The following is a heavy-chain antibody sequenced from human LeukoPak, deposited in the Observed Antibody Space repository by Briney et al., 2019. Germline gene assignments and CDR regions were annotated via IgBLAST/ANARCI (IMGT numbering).Heavy chain of an antibody. V-gene: IGHV3-74*01. CDR1: GFTFSSYW. J-gene: IGHJ4*02. Sequence: QPGGSLRLSCTASGFTFSSYWMHWVRQDPGKGLVWVSRINRDGSSTSYADSVKGRFTISRDNAKNTLYLQMNGLRAEDTAVYYCARDAATTVDYWGQGTLVAVSP. CDR3: ARDAATTVDY. D-gene: IGHD4-17*01. CDR2: INRDGSST.